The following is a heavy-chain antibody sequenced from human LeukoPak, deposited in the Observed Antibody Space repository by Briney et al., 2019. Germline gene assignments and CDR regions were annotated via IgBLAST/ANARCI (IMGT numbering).Heavy chain of an antibody. CDR2: IYHSGST. CDR3: AREVSGDYVFPYGMDV. Sequence: SETLSLTCAVSGGSISSSNWWSWVRQPPGKGLEWIVEIYHSGSTNYNPSLKSRVTISVDKSKNQFSLKLSSVTAADTAVYYCAREVSGDYVFPYGMDVWGQGTTVTVSS. CDR1: GGSISSSNW. D-gene: IGHD4-17*01. J-gene: IGHJ6*02. V-gene: IGHV4-4*02.